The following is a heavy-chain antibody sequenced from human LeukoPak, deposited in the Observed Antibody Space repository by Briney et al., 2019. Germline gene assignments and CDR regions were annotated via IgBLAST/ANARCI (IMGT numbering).Heavy chain of an antibody. J-gene: IGHJ5*02. V-gene: IGHV3-23*01. D-gene: IGHD2-2*02. Sequence: GGSLRLSCLTSGFTLSTNAMSWVRQAPGKGLEWVSTISGTGSSTYYADSAKGRFTISRDNSKDTLFLQLNSLTAADTAMYFCAKASVAIPQYCNSWGQGTLVTVSS. CDR3: AKASVAIPQYCNS. CDR2: ISGTGSST. CDR1: GFTLSTNA.